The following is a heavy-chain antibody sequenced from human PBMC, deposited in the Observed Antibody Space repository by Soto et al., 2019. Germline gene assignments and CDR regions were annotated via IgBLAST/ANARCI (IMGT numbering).Heavy chain of an antibody. Sequence: GESLKISCAASGFTFSSYSMNWVRQAPGKGLEWVSSISSSSSYIYYADSVKGRFTISRDNAKNSLYLQMNSLRAEDTAVYYCARAPVGYCSGGSCYSFAFDIWGQGTMVTVSS. D-gene: IGHD2-15*01. V-gene: IGHV3-21*01. CDR3: ARAPVGYCSGGSCYSFAFDI. J-gene: IGHJ3*02. CDR1: GFTFSSYS. CDR2: ISSSSSYI.